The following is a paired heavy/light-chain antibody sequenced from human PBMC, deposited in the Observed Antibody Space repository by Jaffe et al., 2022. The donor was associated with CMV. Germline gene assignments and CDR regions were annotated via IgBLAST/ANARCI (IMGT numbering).Heavy chain of an antibody. Sequence: QVTLRESGPALVKPTQTLTLTCTFSGFSLTTTEMCVSWIRQPPGKALEWLARIDWDDDKYYSTSLRTRLTISKDTSRNQVVLTMTNVDPVDTATYYCARARLRQHDSGWVWGTGRHYYSYMDVWGKGTTVTVSS. CDR2: IDWDDDK. CDR1: GFSLTTTEMC. D-gene: IGHD6-19*01. V-gene: IGHV2-70*15. CDR3: ARARLRQHDSGWVWGTGRHYYSYMDV. J-gene: IGHJ6*03.
Light chain of an antibody. CDR2: AAF. CDR1: QSIGSDS. CDR3: QHYGSLPPYT. V-gene: IGKV3-20*01. J-gene: IGKJ2*01. Sequence: EVVLTQSPGTLSLSPGERATLSCRASQSIGSDSLAWYQQKPGQAPRLLIYAAFTRATGIPDRFSGSGSGTDFTLTISRLEPDDFAVYYCQHYGSLPPYTFGQGTNLEIK.